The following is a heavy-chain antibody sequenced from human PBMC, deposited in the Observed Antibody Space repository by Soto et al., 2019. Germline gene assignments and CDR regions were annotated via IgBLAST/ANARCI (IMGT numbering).Heavy chain of an antibody. CDR2: IYRSGST. CDR3: ARDKGGELLKGSGIDV. CDR1: GGSINSHDHY. V-gene: IGHV4-31*03. D-gene: IGHD1-26*01. Sequence: QVQLQESGPGLVKPSQTLSLTCIVSGGSINSHDHYWSWIRQLPGKGLEWIGHIYRSGSTSYNPSLMTRLAISIDTSQTQSSLRLSSVPAADTAVYFCARDKGGELLKGSGIDVWGQGTTVTVSS. J-gene: IGHJ6*02.